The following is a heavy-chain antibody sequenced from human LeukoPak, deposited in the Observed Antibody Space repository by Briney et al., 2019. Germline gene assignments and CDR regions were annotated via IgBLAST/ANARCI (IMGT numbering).Heavy chain of an antibody. Sequence: GGSLRLSCAASGFTFNRHWMSWVRQAPGMGLEWVANINQDGSERQYVDSVKGRFTISRDNAKNSMYLQMNSLNVEDTAIYFCARDHVVNGLVFDYWGQGILVTVSS. D-gene: IGHD2-15*01. CDR3: ARDHVVNGLVFDY. V-gene: IGHV3-7*01. CDR1: GFTFNRHW. J-gene: IGHJ4*02. CDR2: INQDGSER.